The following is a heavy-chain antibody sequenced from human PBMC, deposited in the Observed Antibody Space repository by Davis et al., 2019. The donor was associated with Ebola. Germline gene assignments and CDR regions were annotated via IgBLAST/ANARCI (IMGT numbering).Heavy chain of an antibody. CDR1: GYSFTSYW. V-gene: IGHV5-10-1*01. CDR3: ARHGQYCSSTSCREFDP. Sequence: PGGSLRLSCEASGYSFTSYWISWVRQMPGKGLEWMGRIDPSDSYTNYSPSFQGHVTISADKSISTAYLQWSSLKASDTAMYYCARHGQYCSSTSCREFDPWGQGTLVTVSS. CDR2: IDPSDSYT. J-gene: IGHJ5*02. D-gene: IGHD2-2*01.